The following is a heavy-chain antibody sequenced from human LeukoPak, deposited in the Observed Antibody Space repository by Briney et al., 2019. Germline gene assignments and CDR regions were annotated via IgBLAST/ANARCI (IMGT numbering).Heavy chain of an antibody. V-gene: IGHV1-18*01. D-gene: IGHD6-13*01. Sequence: ASVKVSCKASGYTFTSYGISWVRQAPGQGLEWMGWISAYNGNTNYAQKLQGRVTMTTDTSTSTAYIELRSLRSDDTAVYYCASARGIAAAGSDYYFDYWGQGTLVTVSS. J-gene: IGHJ4*02. CDR1: GYTFTSYG. CDR2: ISAYNGNT. CDR3: ASARGIAAAGSDYYFDY.